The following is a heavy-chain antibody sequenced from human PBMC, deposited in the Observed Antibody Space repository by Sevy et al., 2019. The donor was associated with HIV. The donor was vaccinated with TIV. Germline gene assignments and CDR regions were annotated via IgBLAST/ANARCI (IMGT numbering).Heavy chain of an antibody. CDR2: IKQDGSEK. V-gene: IGHV3-7*01. Sequence: SGCLRLSCAASGFTFKSYLMSCVRQAPGKGLEWVANIKQDGSEKYYVDSVKGRFTISRDNAENSLYLQINSLRVEDTAVYYCARVGWINAWYFDLWGRGTQVRVSS. D-gene: IGHD2-2*03. CDR3: ARVGWINAWYFDL. J-gene: IGHJ2*01. CDR1: GFTFKSYL.